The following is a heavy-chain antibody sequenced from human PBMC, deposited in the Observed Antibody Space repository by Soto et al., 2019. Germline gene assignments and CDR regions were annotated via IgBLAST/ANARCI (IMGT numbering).Heavy chain of an antibody. CDR1: GVNFSSYS. CDR3: ARDQPGYSYGYGLGY. J-gene: IGHJ4*02. V-gene: IGHV3-21*01. D-gene: IGHD5-18*01. Sequence: GGSLRHSCVSSGVNFSSYSMNWVRQATGKGLEWVSSISSSSSYIYYADSVKGRFTISRDNAKNSLYLQMNSLRAEDTAVYYCARDQPGYSYGYGLGYWGQGTLVTVSS. CDR2: ISSSSSYI.